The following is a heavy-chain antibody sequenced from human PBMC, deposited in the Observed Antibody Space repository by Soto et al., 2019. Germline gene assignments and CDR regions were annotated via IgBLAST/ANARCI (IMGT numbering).Heavy chain of an antibody. J-gene: IGHJ3*02. D-gene: IGHD5-12*01. CDR2: MNPNSGNA. V-gene: IGHV1-8*01. Sequence: XVKVSCKASGYTFTSYNVNCVRHATGQGLEWLGWMNPNSGNAGYAQNFQGRVTLTRNPSIGTAYMEMTSLRYDDTAVYYCARASSGYGFDAFDIWGQGTMVTVSS. CDR3: ARASSGYGFDAFDI. CDR1: GYTFTSYN.